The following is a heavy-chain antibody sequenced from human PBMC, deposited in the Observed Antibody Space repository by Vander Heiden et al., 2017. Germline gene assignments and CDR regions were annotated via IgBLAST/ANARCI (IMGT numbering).Heavy chain of an antibody. CDR2: FDPDDGET. Sequence: QVQLVQSGAEVRQPGASVQVPCKVSGYILTELSMHWVRQATGKGLEWMGGFDPDDGETSYEHNLQGRVTTTEDTSTNTAYMELSRLRSEDTAVYDWATLSYSYDSSTYGIFDVWGQGTLVTVSS. V-gene: IGHV1-24*01. CDR3: ATLSYSYDSSTYGIFDV. CDR1: GYILTELS. J-gene: IGHJ4*02. D-gene: IGHD3-22*01.